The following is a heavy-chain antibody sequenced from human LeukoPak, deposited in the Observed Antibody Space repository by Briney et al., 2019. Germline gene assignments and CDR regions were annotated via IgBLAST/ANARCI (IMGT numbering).Heavy chain of an antibody. D-gene: IGHD2-21*02. CDR2: IYYSGST. V-gene: IGHV4-39*01. Sequence: PSETLSLTCTVSGGSISSSSYYWGWIRQPPGKGLEWIGSIYYSGSTYYNPSLKSRVTISVDTSKNQFSLKLSSVTAADTAVYYCARVLPETLAYCGGDCYIDQAAFDIWGQGTMVTVSS. CDR3: ARVLPETLAYCGGDCYIDQAAFDI. J-gene: IGHJ3*02. CDR1: GGSISSSSYY.